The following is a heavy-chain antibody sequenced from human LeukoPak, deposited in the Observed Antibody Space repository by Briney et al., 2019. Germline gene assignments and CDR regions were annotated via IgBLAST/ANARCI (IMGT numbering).Heavy chain of an antibody. D-gene: IGHD2-2*02. V-gene: IGHV3-48*03. J-gene: IGHJ4*02. Sequence: QPGGSLRLSCAASGFTFSGYEMNWVRQAPGKGLEWVSHISTSGVTIHYSDSVKGRFTISRDNAKNALYLQMNRLRVEDTAVYYCARDGVPGHTVFDYWGQGTLVTVPS. CDR2: ISTSGVTI. CDR3: ARDGVPGHTVFDY. CDR1: GFTFSGYE.